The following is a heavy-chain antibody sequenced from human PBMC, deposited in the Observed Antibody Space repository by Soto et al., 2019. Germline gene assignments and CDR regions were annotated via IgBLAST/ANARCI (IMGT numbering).Heavy chain of an antibody. V-gene: IGHV4-39*01. CDR2: IYYSGNT. D-gene: IGHD6-19*01. J-gene: IGHJ1*01. Sequence: SETLSLTCTVSGGSISSSTYYWGWIRQPPGKGLEWIGSIYYSGNTYYNPSLKSRVTISVDTSKNQFSLKLSSVTAADTAVYYCARTVAVAGIAEFFQHWGQGTLVTVSS. CDR1: GGSISSSTYY. CDR3: ARTVAVAGIAEFFQH.